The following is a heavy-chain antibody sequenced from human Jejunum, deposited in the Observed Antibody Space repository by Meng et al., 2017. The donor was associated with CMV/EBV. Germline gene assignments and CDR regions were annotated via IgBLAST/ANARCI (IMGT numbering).Heavy chain of an antibody. V-gene: IGHV4-4*07. D-gene: IGHD1-26*01. CDR2: FYSSDTY. J-gene: IGHJ4*02. Sequence: QVQRQGPGPGLVTPSETLSLTCTVSGGSINNYYWSWIRQSAGKGLEWIGRFYSSDTYNYHPSLNSRVTMSLDTSKNQFSLNLRSVTAADTAIYYCARGPGASTREGFDYWGLGTLVTVSS. CDR3: ARGPGASTREGFDY. CDR1: GGSINNYY.